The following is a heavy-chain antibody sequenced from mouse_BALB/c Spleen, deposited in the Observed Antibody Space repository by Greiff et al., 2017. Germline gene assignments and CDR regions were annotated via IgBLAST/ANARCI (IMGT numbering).Heavy chain of an antibody. V-gene: IGHV5-6-4*01. D-gene: IGHD4-1*01. CDR1: GFTFSSYT. Sequence: EVQLVESGGGLVKPGGSLKLSCAASGFTFSSYTMSWVRQTPEKRLEWVATISSGGSYTYYPDSVKGRFTISRDNAKNTLYLQLSSLKSEDTAMYYCTREGGTDFDYWGQGTTLTVSS. CDR2: ISSGGSYT. CDR3: TREGGTDFDY. J-gene: IGHJ2*01.